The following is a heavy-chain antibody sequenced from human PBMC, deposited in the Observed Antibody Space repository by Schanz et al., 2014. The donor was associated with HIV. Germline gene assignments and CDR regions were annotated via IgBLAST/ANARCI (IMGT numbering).Heavy chain of an antibody. CDR2: IIPIFDTT. CDR3: ARTYTGDWSTGAD. CDR1: GGTFSNYA. V-gene: IGHV1-69*06. Sequence: QVQLVQSGAEVKKPGSSVKVSCKASGGTFSNYAMTWVRQAPGQGLEWMAGIIPIFDTTNYAQKFQGRVTITADKSTSTVYMDLSSLRSEDTAVYYCARTYTGDWSTGADWGQGTLVTVSS. J-gene: IGHJ4*02. D-gene: IGHD2-21*02.